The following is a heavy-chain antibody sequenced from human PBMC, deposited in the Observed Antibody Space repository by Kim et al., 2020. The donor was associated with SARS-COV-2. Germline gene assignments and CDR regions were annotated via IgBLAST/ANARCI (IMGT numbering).Heavy chain of an antibody. V-gene: IGHV1-8*01. J-gene: IGHJ4*02. CDR3: ARGGGSYYFDY. Sequence: TGYAQKFQGRVTMTRNTSISTAYMELSSLRSEDTAVYYCARGGGSYYFDYWGQGTLVTVSS. CDR2: T. D-gene: IGHD1-26*01.